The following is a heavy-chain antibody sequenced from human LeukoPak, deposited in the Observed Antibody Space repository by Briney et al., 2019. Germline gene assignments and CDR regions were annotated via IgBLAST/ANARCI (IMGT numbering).Heavy chain of an antibody. V-gene: IGHV3-30*02. CDR3: ARDQDWNDAFFPFDI. D-gene: IGHD1-1*01. J-gene: IGHJ3*02. Sequence: QPGGSLRLSCAASGFTFSSYGMHWVRQAPGKGLEWVAFIRYDGGNKYYVDSVKGRFTISRDNSKNTLYLQMNSLRPEDTAVYYCARDQDWNDAFFPFDIWGQGTMVTVSS. CDR1: GFTFSSYG. CDR2: IRYDGGNK.